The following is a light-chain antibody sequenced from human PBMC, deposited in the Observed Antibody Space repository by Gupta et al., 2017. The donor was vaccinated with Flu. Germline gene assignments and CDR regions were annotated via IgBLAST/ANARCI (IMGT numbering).Light chain of an antibody. J-gene: IGKJ2*01. CDR3: QKRSNWPPYT. CDR1: QSVGTY. Sequence: EIVLPQSPGTLYLYPVERATLSCRASQSVGTYLAWYQQKPGQTPRLLIYDASHRATGIPARFSGSGSGTDFTLTISSLEPEDFAVYYCQKRSNWPPYTFGQGTRLEI. CDR2: DAS. V-gene: IGKV3-11*01.